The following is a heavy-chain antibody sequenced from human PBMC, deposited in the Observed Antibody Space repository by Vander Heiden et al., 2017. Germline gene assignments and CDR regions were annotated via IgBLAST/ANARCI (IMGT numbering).Heavy chain of an antibody. D-gene: IGHD1-1*01. CDR3: ARSGAGSWFDP. CDR1: GGSFSGYY. CDR2: INHSGST. Sequence: QVHLQQWGAGLLKPSETLSLTCAVYGGSFSGYYWSWIRQPPGKGLEWIGEINHSGSTNYNPSLKSRVTISVDTSKNQFSLKLSSVTAADTAVYYCARSGAGSWFDPWGQGTLVAVSS. J-gene: IGHJ5*02. V-gene: IGHV4-34*01.